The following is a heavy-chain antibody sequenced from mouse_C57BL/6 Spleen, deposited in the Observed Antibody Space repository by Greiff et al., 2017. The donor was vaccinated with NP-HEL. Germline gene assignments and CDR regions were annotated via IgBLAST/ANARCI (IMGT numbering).Heavy chain of an antibody. CDR1: GYSITSGYY. CDR2: ISYDGSN. V-gene: IGHV3-6*01. CDR3: ARENYSNGGFAY. Sequence: ESGPGLVKPSQSLSLTCSVTGYSITSGYYWNWIRQFPGNKLEWMGYISYDGSNNYNPSLKNRISITRDTSKNQFFLKLNSVTTEDTATYYCARENYSNGGFAYWGQGTLVTVSA. D-gene: IGHD2-5*01. J-gene: IGHJ3*01.